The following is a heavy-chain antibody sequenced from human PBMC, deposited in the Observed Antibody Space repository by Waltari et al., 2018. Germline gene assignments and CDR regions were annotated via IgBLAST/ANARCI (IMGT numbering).Heavy chain of an antibody. CDR3: ASQGRGSGYVARGYFDY. J-gene: IGHJ4*02. D-gene: IGHD3-22*01. Sequence: QVQLQESGPGLVKPSGTLSLTCAVSGGSISSSNWWSWVRQPPGKGLEWIGEIYHSGSTNYNPALKRRVTISVDKSKNQFSLKLSSVTAADTAVYYCASQGRGSGYVARGYFDYWGQGTLVTVSS. CDR1: GGSISSSNW. V-gene: IGHV4-4*02. CDR2: IYHSGST.